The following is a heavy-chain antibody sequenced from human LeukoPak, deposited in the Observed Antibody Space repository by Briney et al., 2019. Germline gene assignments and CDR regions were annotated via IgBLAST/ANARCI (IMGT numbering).Heavy chain of an antibody. CDR3: ALSPSYYDILTGYYHGGYYFDY. D-gene: IGHD3-9*01. J-gene: IGHJ4*02. Sequence: SETLSLTCAVYGGSFSGYYWSWIRQPPGKGLEWIGEINHSGSTNYNPSLKSRVTISVDTSKNQFSLKLSSVTAADTAVYYCALSPSYYDILTGYYHGGYYFDYWGQGTLVTVSS. V-gene: IGHV4-34*01. CDR1: GGSFSGYY. CDR2: INHSGST.